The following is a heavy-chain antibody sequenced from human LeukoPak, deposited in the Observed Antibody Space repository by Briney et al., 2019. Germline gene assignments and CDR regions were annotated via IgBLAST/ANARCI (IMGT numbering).Heavy chain of an antibody. CDR1: GGTFSSYA. CDR2: IIPIFGTA. V-gene: IGHV1-69*13. D-gene: IGHD1-26*01. J-gene: IGHJ3*02. CDR3: ARDVTNSGSRRPASFYAFDI. Sequence: SATVSCKASGGTFSSYAISWVRQAPGQRLEWMGGIIPIFGTANYAEKFQGRVTITADESTSTAYMELSSVRSEDTAVYYCARDVTNSGSRRPASFYAFDIWGQGTMVTVSS.